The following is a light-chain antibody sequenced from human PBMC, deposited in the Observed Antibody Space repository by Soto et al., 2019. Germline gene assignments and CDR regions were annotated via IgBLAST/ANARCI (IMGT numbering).Light chain of an antibody. CDR1: SSDVGGYKY. J-gene: IGLJ3*02. Sequence: QSALTQPRSMSGSPGQSVTISCTGTSSDVGGYKYVSWYQQDPGKAPKLMIYDVNKRPSGVPDRFSGSKSGNTASLTISGLQAEDEADYYCCSYAGSYTWVFGGGTQLTVL. V-gene: IGLV2-11*01. CDR3: CSYAGSYTWV. CDR2: DVN.